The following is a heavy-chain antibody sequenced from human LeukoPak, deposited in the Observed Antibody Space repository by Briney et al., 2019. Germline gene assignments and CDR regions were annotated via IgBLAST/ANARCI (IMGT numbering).Heavy chain of an antibody. CDR1: GYTFTSYY. J-gene: IGHJ4*02. Sequence: AASVKVSCKASGYTFTSYYMHWVRQAPGQGLEWMGIINPSGGSTSYAQKFQGRVTMTRDMSTSTVYMELSSLRSEDTAVYYCARDHKTILTGQPENYFDYWGQGTLVTVSS. V-gene: IGHV1-46*01. D-gene: IGHD3-9*01. CDR3: ARDHKTILTGQPENYFDY. CDR2: INPSGGST.